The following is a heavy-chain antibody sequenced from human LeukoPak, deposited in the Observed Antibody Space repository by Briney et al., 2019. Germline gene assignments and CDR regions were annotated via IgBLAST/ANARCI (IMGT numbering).Heavy chain of an antibody. J-gene: IGHJ6*03. D-gene: IGHD3-3*01. V-gene: IGHV4-39*01. CDR3: ADYDFWSGFYYMDV. Sequence: SETLSLTCTVSGGSISSSSYYWGWIRQPPGKGLEWIGSIRYSGSTYYNPSLKSRVTISVDTSKNQFSLKLSSETAADTAVYYCADYDFWSGFYYMDVWGKGTTVTVSS. CDR1: GGSISSSSYY. CDR2: IRYSGST.